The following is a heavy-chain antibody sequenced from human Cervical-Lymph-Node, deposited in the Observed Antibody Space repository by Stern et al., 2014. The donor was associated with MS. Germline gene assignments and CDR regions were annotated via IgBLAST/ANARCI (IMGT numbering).Heavy chain of an antibody. V-gene: IGHV3-33*01. Sequence: VQLVESGGGVVQPGRSLRLSCAASGFTFSSYGMHWVRQAPGQGLEWVAVIWYDGSNKYYADSVKGRFTISRDNSKNTLYLQMNSLRAEDTAVYYCARSSSPNPCYYYGMDVWGQGTTVTVSS. J-gene: IGHJ6*02. CDR1: GFTFSSYG. D-gene: IGHD6-13*01. CDR2: IWYDGSNK. CDR3: ARSSSPNPCYYYGMDV.